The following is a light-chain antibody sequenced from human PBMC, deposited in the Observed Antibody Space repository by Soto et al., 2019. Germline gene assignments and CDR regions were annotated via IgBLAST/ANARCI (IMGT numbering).Light chain of an antibody. CDR2: STN. J-gene: IGLJ3*02. Sequence: QPVVTQPPSASGTPGQRVTISCSGSSSNIGRDNVNWYQQLPGTAPKPLIYSTNQRPSGVPDRFSGSKSGTSASLAISGLQSEDEADYYCATWDGSLNGWVFGGGTKLTVL. V-gene: IGLV1-44*01. CDR3: ATWDGSLNGWV. CDR1: SSNIGRDN.